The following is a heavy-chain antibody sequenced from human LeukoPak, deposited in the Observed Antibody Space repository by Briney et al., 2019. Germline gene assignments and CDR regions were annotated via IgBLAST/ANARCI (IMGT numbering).Heavy chain of an antibody. J-gene: IGHJ4*02. CDR3: ARDPGGYYYDSSGYSPTYYFDY. CDR2: IYYSGST. V-gene: IGHV4-59*01. D-gene: IGHD3-22*01. Sequence: ASETLSLTCTVSGGSISSYYWSWIRQPPGKGLEWVGSIYYSGSTNYNPSLKSRVTISVDASKNQFSLKLSSVTAADTAVYYCARDPGGYYYDSSGYSPTYYFDYWGQGTLVTVSS. CDR1: GGSISSYY.